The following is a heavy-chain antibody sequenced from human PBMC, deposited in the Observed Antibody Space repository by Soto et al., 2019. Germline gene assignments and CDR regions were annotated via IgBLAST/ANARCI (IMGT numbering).Heavy chain of an antibody. CDR1: GFTFSSYD. CDR2: IGTAGDT. CDR3: ARERGDGYTQGGFDI. J-gene: IGHJ3*02. D-gene: IGHD5-12*01. V-gene: IGHV3-13*01. Sequence: EVQLVESGGGLVQPGGSLRLSCAASGFTFSSYDMHWVRQATGKGLEWVSAIGTAGDTYYPGSVKGRFTISRENAKNSLYLQMNSLRAGDTAVYYCARERGDGYTQGGFDIWGQGTMVTVSS.